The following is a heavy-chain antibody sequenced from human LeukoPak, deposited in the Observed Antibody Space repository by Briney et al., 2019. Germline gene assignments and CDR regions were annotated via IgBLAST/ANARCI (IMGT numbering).Heavy chain of an antibody. CDR1: GGSISSYY. CDR3: ARGIAVAGKGNWFDP. D-gene: IGHD6-19*01. CDR2: IYYSGST. Sequence: SETLSLTCTVSGGSISSYYWSWIRQPPGKGLEWSGYIYYSGSTNYNPSLKSRVTISVDTSKNQFSLKLSSVTAADTAVYYCARGIAVAGKGNWFDPWGQGTLVTVSS. V-gene: IGHV4-59*01. J-gene: IGHJ5*02.